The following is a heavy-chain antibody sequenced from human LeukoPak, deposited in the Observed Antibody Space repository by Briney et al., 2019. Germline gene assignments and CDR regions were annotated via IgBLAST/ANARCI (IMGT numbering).Heavy chain of an antibody. Sequence: SETLSLTCTVSGGSISSYYWSWIRQPPGKGLEWIGYIYYSGSTNYNPSLKSRVTISVDTSKNQFSLKLSSVTAADTAVYYCACGYYTYYYYMDVWGKGTTVTVSS. CDR2: IYYSGST. V-gene: IGHV4-59*01. J-gene: IGHJ6*03. D-gene: IGHD3-3*01. CDR1: GGSISSYY. CDR3: ACGYYTYYYYMDV.